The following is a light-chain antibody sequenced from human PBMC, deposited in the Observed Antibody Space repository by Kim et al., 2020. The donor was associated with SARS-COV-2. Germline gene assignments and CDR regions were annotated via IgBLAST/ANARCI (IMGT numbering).Light chain of an antibody. Sequence: ALGQTVTITCQGDSRISYYASWFRQKSGQAPILVIYGDKNRPSWIPDRFSGSGSGNTASLTITGAQAEDEADYYCSSRDSSGNHVLFGGGTQLTVL. V-gene: IGLV3-19*01. CDR1: SRISYY. CDR3: SSRDSSGNHVL. J-gene: IGLJ3*02. CDR2: GDK.